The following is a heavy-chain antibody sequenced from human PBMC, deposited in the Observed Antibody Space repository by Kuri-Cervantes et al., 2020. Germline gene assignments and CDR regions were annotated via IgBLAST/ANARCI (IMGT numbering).Heavy chain of an antibody. Sequence: ASVKVSCKASGGTFSSYAISWVRQAPGKGLEWMGGFDPEDGETIYAQKFQGRVTMTEEPSTDTAYMELSSLRSEDTAVYYCATTVIAAAGTGAFDIWGQGTTVTVSS. V-gene: IGHV1-24*01. CDR2: FDPEDGET. CDR3: ATTVIAAAGTGAFDI. CDR1: GGTFSSYA. D-gene: IGHD6-13*01. J-gene: IGHJ3*02.